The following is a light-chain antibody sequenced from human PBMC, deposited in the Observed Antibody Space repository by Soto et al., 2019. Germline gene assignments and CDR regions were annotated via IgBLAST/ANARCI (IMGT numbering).Light chain of an antibody. CDR3: QHRSSWPVS. Sequence: EIVLPQYPTPLSLSPGERATLSCRASQSVGSYLAWYQQKPGLAPRLLIYDASNRATGIPARFSGSGSGTDFTLTISSLEPEDFAVYYCQHRSSWPVSFGQGTRLENK. V-gene: IGKV3-11*01. CDR2: DAS. J-gene: IGKJ5*01. CDR1: QSVGSY.